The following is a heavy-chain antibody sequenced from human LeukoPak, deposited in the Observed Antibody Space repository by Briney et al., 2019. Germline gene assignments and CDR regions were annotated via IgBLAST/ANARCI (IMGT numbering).Heavy chain of an antibody. CDR1: GYSFTSYW. J-gene: IGHJ4*02. CDR3: AAVEMGDFDN. CDR2: IYPGVSDT. V-gene: IGHV5-51*01. D-gene: IGHD5-24*01. Sequence: GESLKISCKGSGYSFTSYWIGWVRQMPGKGLARMGNIYPGVSDTRYIPSFPGQVTNSADKYVSTAYLQWSSLDASDNAIYYCAAVEMGDFDNWGQGTLVTVSS.